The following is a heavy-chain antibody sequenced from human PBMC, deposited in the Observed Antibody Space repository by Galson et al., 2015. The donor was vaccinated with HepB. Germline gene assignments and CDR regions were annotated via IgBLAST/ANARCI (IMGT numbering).Heavy chain of an antibody. J-gene: IGHJ4*02. CDR3: ARDFYDSGGRRGGLADY. D-gene: IGHD3-22*01. V-gene: IGHV3-74*01. CDR1: GFTFSSYW. CDR2: INSDGSST. Sequence: SLRLSCAASGFTFSSYWMHWVRQAPGKGLVWVSRINSDGSSTSYAGSVKGRFTISRDNAKNTMYLQMNSLRAENSAVYYCARDFYDSGGRRGGLADYWGQGILVTVSS.